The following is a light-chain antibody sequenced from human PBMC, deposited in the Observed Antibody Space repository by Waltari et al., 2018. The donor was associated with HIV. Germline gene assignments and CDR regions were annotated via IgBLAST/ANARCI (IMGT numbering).Light chain of an antibody. Sequence: DIQMTQSPSSLSASVGDRVTITCQASQDIDIYLNWYQQKPGKAPKVLIFDASNLETGVPSRFSGSGSGTDFSFTISSLRPEDIATYYCQQSHNLPLTFGGGTKVEIK. J-gene: IGKJ4*01. CDR2: DAS. CDR1: QDIDIY. CDR3: QQSHNLPLT. V-gene: IGKV1-33*01.